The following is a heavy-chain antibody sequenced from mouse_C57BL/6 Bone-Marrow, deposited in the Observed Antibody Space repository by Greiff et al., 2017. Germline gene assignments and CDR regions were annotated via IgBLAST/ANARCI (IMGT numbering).Heavy chain of an antibody. CDR2: INPSNGGT. D-gene: IGHD1-1*01. J-gene: IGHJ2*01. CDR3: ARESSSYALSGFDY. CDR1: GYTFTSYW. Sequence: VQLQQSGAELARPGASVKLSCKASGYTFTSYWMHWVKQRPGQGLEWIGNINPSNGGTNYNEKFKSKATLTVDKSSSTAYMQLSSLTSEDSAVYYCARESSSYALSGFDYWGQGTTLTVSS. V-gene: IGHV1-53*01.